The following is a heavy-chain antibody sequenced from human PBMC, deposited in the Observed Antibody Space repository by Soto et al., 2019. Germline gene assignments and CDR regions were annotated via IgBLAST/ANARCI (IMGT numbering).Heavy chain of an antibody. CDR1: GFSFSSYA. J-gene: IGHJ5*02. CDR2: ISGSGGST. V-gene: IGHV3-23*01. CDR3: AKSWGFPNWFDP. D-gene: IGHD6-13*01. Sequence: EVQLLESGGGLVQPGGSLRLSCAASGFSFSSYAMSWVRQAPGKGLEWVSAISGSGGSTYYADSVKGRFTISRDNSKNTLYLQMNSLRAEDTAVYYCAKSWGFPNWFDPWGQGTLVTVSS.